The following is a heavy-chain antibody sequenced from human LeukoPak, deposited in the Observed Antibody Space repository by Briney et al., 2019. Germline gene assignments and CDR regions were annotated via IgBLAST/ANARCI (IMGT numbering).Heavy chain of an antibody. CDR1: GYTFTSYG. Sequence: ASVKVSCRASGYTFTSYGISWVRQAPGQGLEWMGWISAYNGNTNYAQKLQGRVTMTTDTSTSTAYMELRSLRSDDTAVYYCARAPIDYYGSDEDYYFDYWGQGTLVTVSS. V-gene: IGHV1-18*01. CDR3: ARAPIDYYGSDEDYYFDY. J-gene: IGHJ4*02. D-gene: IGHD3-10*01. CDR2: ISAYNGNT.